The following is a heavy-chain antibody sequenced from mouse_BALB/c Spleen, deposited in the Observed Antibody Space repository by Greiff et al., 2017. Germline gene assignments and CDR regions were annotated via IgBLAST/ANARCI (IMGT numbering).Heavy chain of an antibody. Sequence: EVMLVESGPGLVKPSQSLSLTCTVTGYSITSDYAWNWIRQFPGNKLEWMGYISYSGSTSYNPSLKSRISITRDTSKNQFFLQLNSVTTEDTATYYCARKDYGVSLAYWGQGTLVTVSA. J-gene: IGHJ3*01. CDR3: ARKDYGVSLAY. V-gene: IGHV3-2*02. CDR1: GYSITSDYA. CDR2: ISYSGST. D-gene: IGHD1-1*01.